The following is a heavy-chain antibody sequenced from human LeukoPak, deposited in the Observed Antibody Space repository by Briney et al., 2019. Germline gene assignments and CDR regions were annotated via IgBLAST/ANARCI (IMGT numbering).Heavy chain of an antibody. J-gene: IGHJ4*02. CDR3: AGEGGYSYGDAPLHFDY. V-gene: IGHV4-61*02. CDR1: GGSISSGTYY. D-gene: IGHD5-18*01. CDR2: IHTSGST. Sequence: SETLSLTCTVSGGSISSGTYYWSWIRQPAGKGLEWIGRIHTSGSTNYNPSLRSRVTISVDTSKNQFSLKLSSVTAADTAVYHCAGEGGYSYGDAPLHFDYWGQGTLVTVSS.